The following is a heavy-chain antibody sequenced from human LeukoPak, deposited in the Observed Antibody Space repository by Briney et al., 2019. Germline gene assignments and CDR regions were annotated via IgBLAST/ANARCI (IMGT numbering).Heavy chain of an antibody. V-gene: IGHV3-74*01. J-gene: IGHJ4*02. Sequence: GGSLRLSCAASGFTFSSYWMRWVRQAPGKGLAWVSRINSDGSSTSYADSVKGRFTISRDNAKNTQYLQMNSLRAEDTAVYYCARTPLGELNDYWGQGTLVTVSS. CDR1: GFTFSSYW. D-gene: IGHD3-10*01. CDR2: INSDGSST. CDR3: ARTPLGELNDY.